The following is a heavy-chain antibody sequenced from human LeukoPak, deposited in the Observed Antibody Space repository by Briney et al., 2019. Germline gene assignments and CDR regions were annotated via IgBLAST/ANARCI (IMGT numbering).Heavy chain of an antibody. Sequence: GGSLRLSCAASGFTFSSYAMSWVRQAPGKGLEWVSSISSSSSYIFYADSVKGRFTISRDNAKNSLYLQMNSLRAEDTAVYYCARGLGDSGGYYGGYWGQGTLVTVSS. J-gene: IGHJ4*02. CDR1: GFTFSSYA. V-gene: IGHV3-21*01. CDR3: ARGLGDSGGYYGGY. CDR2: ISSSSSYI. D-gene: IGHD3-22*01.